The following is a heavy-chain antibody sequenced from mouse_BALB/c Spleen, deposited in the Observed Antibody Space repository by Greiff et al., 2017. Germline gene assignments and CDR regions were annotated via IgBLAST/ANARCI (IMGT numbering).Heavy chain of an antibody. CDR3: TIDSSDY. J-gene: IGHJ2*01. CDR1: GYTFTSYW. CDR2: IYPGSGST. V-gene: IGHV1S22*01. D-gene: IGHD3-2*01. Sequence: LQQPGSELVRPGASVKLSCKASGYTFTSYWMHWVKQRPGQGLEWIGNIYPGSGSTNYDEKFKSKATLTVDTSSSTAYMQLSSLTSEDSAVYYCTIDSSDYWGQGTTLTVSS.